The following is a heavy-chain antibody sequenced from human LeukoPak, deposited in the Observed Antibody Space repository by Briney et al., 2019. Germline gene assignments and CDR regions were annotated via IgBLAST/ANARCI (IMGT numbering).Heavy chain of an antibody. CDR1: GFTFSSYA. Sequence: GGSLRLSCAASGFTFSSYAMHWVRQAPGKGLEWVAVISYDGSNKYYADSVKGRFTISRDNSKNTLYLQMNSLRAEDTTVYYCTRDFDFSSAIWGQGTLVTVSS. CDR2: ISYDGSNK. J-gene: IGHJ4*02. D-gene: IGHD3-3*01. V-gene: IGHV3-30-3*01. CDR3: TRDFDFSSAI.